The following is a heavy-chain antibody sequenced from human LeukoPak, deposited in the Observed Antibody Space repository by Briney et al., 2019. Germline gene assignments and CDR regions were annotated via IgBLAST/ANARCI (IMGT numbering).Heavy chain of an antibody. CDR3: ASQANFYDSSGYFRP. D-gene: IGHD3-22*01. CDR1: GDSINSGGYY. J-gene: IGHJ1*01. Sequence: SETLSLTCTVSGDSINSGGYYWTWIRQHPGRGLEWLGYIYYSGSTYYNPSLRSRVTLSLDTSKNQFSLNLNSVTAADTAVYYCASQANFYDSSGYFRPWGQGTLVTVSS. CDR2: IYYSGST. V-gene: IGHV4-31*03.